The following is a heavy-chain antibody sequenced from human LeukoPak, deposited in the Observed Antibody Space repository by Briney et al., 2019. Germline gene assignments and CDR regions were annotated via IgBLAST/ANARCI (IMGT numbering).Heavy chain of an antibody. D-gene: IGHD5-12*01. V-gene: IGHV3-11*04. CDR1: GFTFSDYY. Sequence: KSGGSLRLSCAASGFTFSDYYMSWIRQAPGKGLEWVSYISSSGSTIYYADSVKGRFTISRDNAKNSLYLQMNSLRAEDTAVYYCAKNLGAGGVATIFDYWGQGTLVTVSS. J-gene: IGHJ4*02. CDR2: ISSSGSTI. CDR3: AKNLGAGGVATIFDY.